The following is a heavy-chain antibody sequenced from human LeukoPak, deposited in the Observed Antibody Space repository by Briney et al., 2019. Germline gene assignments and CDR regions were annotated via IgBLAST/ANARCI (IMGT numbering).Heavy chain of an antibody. J-gene: IGHJ5*02. V-gene: IGHV4-59*01. CDR2: IYYSGST. Sequence: KTPETLSLTCTVSGGSISSYYWSWIRQPPGKGLEWIGYIYYSGSTNYNPSLKSRVTISVDTSKNQFSLKLSSVTAADTAVYYCARGVRGYYDSSELFWFDPWGQGTLVTVSS. D-gene: IGHD3-22*01. CDR1: GGSISSYY. CDR3: ARGVRGYYDSSELFWFDP.